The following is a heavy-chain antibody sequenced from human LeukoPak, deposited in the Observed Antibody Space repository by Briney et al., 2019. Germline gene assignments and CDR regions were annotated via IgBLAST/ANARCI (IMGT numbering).Heavy chain of an antibody. V-gene: IGHV3-33*01. D-gene: IGHD4-11*01. CDR3: ARGSDYSNYRWFDP. J-gene: IGHJ5*02. CDR1: GFTFSSYG. CDR2: LWYDGSNK. Sequence: GGSLRLSCAASGFTFSSYGMHWIRQAPGKGLEWVAVLWYDGSNKYYAHSVKGRFTISRDNSKNSLYLQMNSLRAEDTAVYYCARGSDYSNYRWFDPWGQGTLVTVSS.